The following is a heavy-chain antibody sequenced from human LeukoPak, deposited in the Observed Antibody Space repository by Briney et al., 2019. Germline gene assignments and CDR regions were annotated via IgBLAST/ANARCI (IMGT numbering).Heavy chain of an antibody. CDR1: GYTLTELS. CDR3: ATASYYYDSSGSSLCFDY. V-gene: IGHV1-24*01. Sequence: GASVKVSCKVSGYTLTELSMHWVRQAPGKGLEWMGGFDPEDGETIYAQKFQGRVAMTEDTSTDTAYMELSSLRSEDTAVYYCATASYYYDSSGSSLCFDYWGQGTLVTVSS. D-gene: IGHD3-22*01. CDR2: FDPEDGET. J-gene: IGHJ4*02.